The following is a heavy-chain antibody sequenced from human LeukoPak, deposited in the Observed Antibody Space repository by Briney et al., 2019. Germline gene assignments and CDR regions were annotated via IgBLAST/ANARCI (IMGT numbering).Heavy chain of an antibody. J-gene: IGHJ6*03. Sequence: ASVKVSCKASGYTFTGYYMHRVRQAPGQGLEWMGWINPNSGGTNYAQKFQGRVTMTRETSISTAYMELSRLRSDDTAVYYCARDSPITMVRGVYYYYMDVWGKGTTVTVSS. CDR2: INPNSGGT. CDR1: GYTFTGYY. V-gene: IGHV1-2*02. D-gene: IGHD3-10*01. CDR3: ARDSPITMVRGVYYYYMDV.